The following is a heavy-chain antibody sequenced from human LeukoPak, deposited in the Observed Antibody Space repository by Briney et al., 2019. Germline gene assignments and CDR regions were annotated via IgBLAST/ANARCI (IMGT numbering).Heavy chain of an antibody. J-gene: IGHJ6*03. CDR2: IYSSGST. CDR3: ARSSEGRYYYDSSGFSYYYYYMDV. V-gene: IGHV4-39*07. Sequence: PSETLSLTCTVSGGSINNNDYYWGWIRQPPGKGLEWIANIYSSGSTYYNPSLKSRVTISIDTSSDQFSLKLSSVTAADTAVYYCARSSEGRYYYDSSGFSYYYYYMDVWGKGTTVTISS. D-gene: IGHD3-22*01. CDR1: GGSINNNDYY.